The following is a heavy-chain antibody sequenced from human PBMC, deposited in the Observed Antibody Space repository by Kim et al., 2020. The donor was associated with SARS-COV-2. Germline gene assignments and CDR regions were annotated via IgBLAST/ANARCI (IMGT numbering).Heavy chain of an antibody. D-gene: IGHD3-10*01. V-gene: IGHV3-23*01. J-gene: IGHJ4*02. CDR3: AKTYGSGSYYHQYYFDY. CDR1: GFTFSSYA. CDR2: ISGSGGST. Sequence: GSLRLSCAASGFTFSSYAMSWVRQAPGKGLEWVSAISGSGGSTYYADSVKGRFTISRDNSKNTLYLQMNSLRAEDTAVYYCAKTYGSGSYYHQYYFDYWGQGTLVTVSS.